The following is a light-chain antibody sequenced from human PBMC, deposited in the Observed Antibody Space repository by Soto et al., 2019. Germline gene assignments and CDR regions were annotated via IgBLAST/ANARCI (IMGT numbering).Light chain of an antibody. Sequence: EIVMTQSPATLSVSPGERATLSCSASQSVSSNLAWYQQKPGQAPRLLIYGASTRATGIPARFSGSGSGTEFTLNISGLQSEDFAVYYCQQYNNWPPYTFGQGTKLEIK. J-gene: IGKJ2*01. CDR2: GAS. CDR3: QQYNNWPPYT. V-gene: IGKV3-15*01. CDR1: QSVSSN.